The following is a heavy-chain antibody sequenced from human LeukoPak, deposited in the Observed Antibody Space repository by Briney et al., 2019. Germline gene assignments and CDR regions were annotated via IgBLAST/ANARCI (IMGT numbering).Heavy chain of an antibody. CDR2: IYYSGST. CDR3: ARGEAAAGP. CDR1: GGSISSYY. V-gene: IGHV4-59*01. Sequence: SETLSLTCTVSGGSISSYYWSWIRQPPGKGLEWIGYIYYSGSTNYNSSLKSRVTISVDTSKNQFSLKLSSVTAADTAVYYCARGEAAAGPWGQGTLVTVSS. J-gene: IGHJ5*02. D-gene: IGHD6-13*01.